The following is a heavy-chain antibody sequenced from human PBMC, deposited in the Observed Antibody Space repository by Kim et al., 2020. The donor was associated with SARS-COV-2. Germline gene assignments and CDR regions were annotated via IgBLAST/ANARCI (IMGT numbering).Heavy chain of an antibody. Sequence: SSTRYYANSVKGRFTISRDNAKNSLYLQMNSLRDGDTAVYYCTRDGGMDVWGQGTTVTFSS. V-gene: IGHV3-48*02. CDR2: SSTR. J-gene: IGHJ6*02. CDR3: TRDGGMDV.